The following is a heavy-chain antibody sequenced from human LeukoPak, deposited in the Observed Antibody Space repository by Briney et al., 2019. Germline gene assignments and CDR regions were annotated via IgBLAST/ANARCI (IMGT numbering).Heavy chain of an antibody. V-gene: IGHV3-23*01. CDR3: AKRSGYTTGWFFDF. Sequence: GGSLRLSCAASGFSFSSYAMSWVRQAPGKGLEWVSSISGSGDNTYYAQSVKGRFTISRDNSKNTLFLQMNSLRAEDTAVFYCAKRSGYTTGWFFDFWGQGTLVTVSS. D-gene: IGHD6-19*01. CDR1: GFSFSSYA. J-gene: IGHJ4*02. CDR2: ISGSGDNT.